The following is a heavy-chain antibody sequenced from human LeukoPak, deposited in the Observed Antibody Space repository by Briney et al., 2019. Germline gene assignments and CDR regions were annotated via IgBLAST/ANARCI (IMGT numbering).Heavy chain of an antibody. CDR2: INNNGADI. J-gene: IGHJ4*02. CDR1: GFTFSSYI. V-gene: IGHV3-64*01. D-gene: IGHD3-22*01. CDR3: VRATDDNQPFDF. Sequence: GGSLTLSCTASGFTFSSYIMHWVRQAPGKEQEYASAINNNGADIYYAKSVKGRFSISRDNSKNTLYLEIDNLRSEDMAVYYCVRATDDNQPFDFWGKGTLVTVSS.